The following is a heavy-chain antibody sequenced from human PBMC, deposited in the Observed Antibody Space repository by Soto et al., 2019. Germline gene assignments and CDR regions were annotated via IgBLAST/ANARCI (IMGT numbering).Heavy chain of an antibody. CDR1: GYSFTSYW. V-gene: IGHV5-51*01. J-gene: IGHJ6*02. D-gene: IGHD4-17*01. CDR2: IYPGDSDT. CDR3: ARMTTFMSYYYYGMDV. Sequence: HGESLKISCKGSGYSFTSYWIGWVRQMPGKGLEWMGIIYPGDSDTRYSPSFQGQVTISADKSISTAYLQWSSLKASDTAMYYCARMTTFMSYYYYGMDVWGQGTTVTVSS.